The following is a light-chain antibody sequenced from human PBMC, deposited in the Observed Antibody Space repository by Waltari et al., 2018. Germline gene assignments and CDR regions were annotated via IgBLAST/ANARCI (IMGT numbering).Light chain of an antibody. CDR3: QQYGNWHWT. CDR2: DAS. V-gene: IGKV3-15*01. CDR1: QSVSSN. J-gene: IGKJ1*01. Sequence: IVMTQSPATLSVSPGERATISCRASQSVSSNLAWYQRKPGQAPRLLIYDASTRATGIPARFNGRGSGTEFTLTISSIQSEDFGVYYCQQYGNWHWTFGQGTKVEIK.